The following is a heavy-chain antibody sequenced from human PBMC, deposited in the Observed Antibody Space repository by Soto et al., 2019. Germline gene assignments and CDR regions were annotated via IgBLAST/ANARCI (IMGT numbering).Heavy chain of an antibody. CDR1: GFTFSDYY. V-gene: IGHV3-11*01. J-gene: IGHJ6*02. CDR3: ARLASLGHPYYFGMDV. CDR2: ISSNGVSM. Sequence: GGSLRLSCVASGFTFSDYYMTWIRKPPGKGLEWVSYISSNGVSMYYGDSVKGRFTISRDDAENSLHLQMNSLRAEDAAVYYCARLASLGHPYYFGMDVWGQGTTVTVSS.